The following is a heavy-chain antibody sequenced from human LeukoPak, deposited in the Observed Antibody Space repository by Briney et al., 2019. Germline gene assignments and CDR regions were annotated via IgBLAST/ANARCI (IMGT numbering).Heavy chain of an antibody. Sequence: ASVKVSCKASGGTFSSYAISWVRRAPGQGLEWMGWISAYNGNTNYAQKLQGRVTMTTDTSTSTAYMELRSLRSDDTAVYYCAKGYSYGARAPYYYYGMDVWGQGTTVTVSS. CDR2: ISAYNGNT. V-gene: IGHV1-18*01. CDR1: GGTFSSYA. CDR3: AKGYSYGARAPYYYYGMDV. D-gene: IGHD5-18*01. J-gene: IGHJ6*02.